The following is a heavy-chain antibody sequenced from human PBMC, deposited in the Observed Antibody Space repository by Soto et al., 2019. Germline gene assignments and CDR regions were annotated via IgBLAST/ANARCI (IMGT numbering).Heavy chain of an antibody. CDR2: INHSGST. J-gene: IGHJ3*02. CDR1: GGSFSGYY. D-gene: IGHD3-10*01. CDR3: ARDFMVRGVIISEYDAFDI. Sequence: SQTLSLTCAVYGGSFSGYYWSWIRQPPGKGLEWIGEINHSGSTNYNPSLKSRVTISVDTSKNQFSLKLSSVTAADTAVYYCARDFMVRGVIISEYDAFDIWGQGTMVTVSS. V-gene: IGHV4-34*01.